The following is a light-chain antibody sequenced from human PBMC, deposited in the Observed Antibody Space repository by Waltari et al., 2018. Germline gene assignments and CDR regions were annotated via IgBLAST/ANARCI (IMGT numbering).Light chain of an antibody. Sequence: QSVLTQPPSVSGAPGQRVTIPCTGSSPNIGTGYAVPWYPQLPGTAPQLLIYDNINRPSGVPDRFSGSRSGTSASLAITGLQAEDEAQYYCQSYDSSLSGSIFGGGTKLTVL. CDR1: SPNIGTGYA. CDR2: DNI. V-gene: IGLV1-40*01. J-gene: IGLJ2*01. CDR3: QSYDSSLSGSI.